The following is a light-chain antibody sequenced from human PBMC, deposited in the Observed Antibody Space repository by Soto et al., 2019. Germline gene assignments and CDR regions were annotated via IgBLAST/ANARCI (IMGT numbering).Light chain of an antibody. CDR1: NSDIGAYNF. CDR2: EVS. V-gene: IGLV2-14*01. CDR3: SSYRSSSTPV. J-gene: IGLJ3*02. Sequence: QSVLTQPASVSGSPGQSITISCAGTNSDIGAYNFVPWYQQLPGKAPKLIIYEVSHRPSGISNRFSGSKSGNSASLSISGLQPDDESYYYCSSYRSSSTPVFGGGTKLTVL.